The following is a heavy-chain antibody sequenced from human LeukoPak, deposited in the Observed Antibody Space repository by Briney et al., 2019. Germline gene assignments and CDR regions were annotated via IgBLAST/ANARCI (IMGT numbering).Heavy chain of an antibody. CDR1: GGSISSSSYY. J-gene: IGHJ4*02. CDR3: ARGRLNLDIAAAGTSLFDY. Sequence: SETLSLTCTVSGGSISSSSYYWGWIRQPPGKGLEWIGSIYYSGSTYYNPSLKSRVTISVDTSMNQFSLKLSSVTAADTAVYYCARGRLNLDIAAAGTSLFDYWGQGTLVTVSS. D-gene: IGHD6-13*01. CDR2: IYYSGST. V-gene: IGHV4-39*07.